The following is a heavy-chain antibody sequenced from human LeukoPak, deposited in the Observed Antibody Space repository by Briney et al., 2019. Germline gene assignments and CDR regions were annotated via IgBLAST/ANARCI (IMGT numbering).Heavy chain of an antibody. Sequence: GGSLRLSCVGSGFTFNNYAMSWVRQAPGKGLEWVSGVSGSEDRAHYADSVKGRFTISRDHSENTVFLQMNSLRVDDTAVYYCSKTYRADPWGQGTLVSVSS. V-gene: IGHV3-23*01. J-gene: IGHJ5*02. D-gene: IGHD3-16*02. CDR3: SKTYRADP. CDR2: VSGSEDRA. CDR1: GFTFNNYA.